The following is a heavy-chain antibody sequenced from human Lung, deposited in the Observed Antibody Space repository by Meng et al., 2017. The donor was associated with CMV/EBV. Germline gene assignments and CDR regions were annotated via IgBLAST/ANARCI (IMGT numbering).Heavy chain of an antibody. CDR3: ARTNYGDYNWFDP. V-gene: IGHV4-31*03. Sequence: QVQLQASYPGLVKPSQSLSLTCTVSGRSISSGGFYWSWIRQHPGKGLEWIGYIYYSGSTYYTPSLRSRVAISIDTSKNQFSLKLTSVTAADTAVYFCARTNYGDYNWFDPWGQGTLVTVSS. J-gene: IGHJ5*02. CDR2: IYYSGST. CDR1: GRSISSGGFY. D-gene: IGHD4-17*01.